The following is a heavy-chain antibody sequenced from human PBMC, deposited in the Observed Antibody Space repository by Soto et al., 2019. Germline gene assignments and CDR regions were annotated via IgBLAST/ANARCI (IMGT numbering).Heavy chain of an antibody. CDR3: AKRVVTADGMDV. CDR2: IIPIFGTA. CDR1: GGTFSSYA. J-gene: IGHJ6*02. Sequence: QVQLVQSGAEVKKPGSSVKVSCQASGGTFSSYAISWVRQAPGQGLEWMGGIIPIFGTANYAQKFQGRVTITADESTSTAYMDLSSLRSEDTAVYYSAKRVVTADGMDVWGQGTTVTVSS. V-gene: IGHV1-69*12. D-gene: IGHD2-15*01.